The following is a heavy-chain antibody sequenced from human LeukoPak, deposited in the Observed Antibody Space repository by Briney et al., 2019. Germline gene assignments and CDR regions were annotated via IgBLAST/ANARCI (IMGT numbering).Heavy chain of an antibody. J-gene: IGHJ4*02. CDR2: INTNTGDP. CDR1: GYAFISNA. V-gene: IGHV7-4-1*02. Sequence: EASVKVSCKASGYAFISNAINWVRQAPGQGLEWMGWINTNTGDPAYAQGFTGRFLFSLDTSVSTAYLQISSLKAEDTAVYYCARAPYFFASGNYYPSSLDYWGQGALVTVSS. CDR3: ARAPYFFASGNYYPSSLDY. D-gene: IGHD3-10*01.